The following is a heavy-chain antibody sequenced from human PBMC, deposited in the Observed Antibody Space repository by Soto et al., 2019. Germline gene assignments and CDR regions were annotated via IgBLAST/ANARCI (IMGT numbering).Heavy chain of an antibody. D-gene: IGHD3-22*01. CDR2: TNSDESSI. Sequence: DVQLEESGGGLVQPGGSLRLSCAASGFTFISYWMHWVRQVPGKGLVWVARTNSDESSIAYADSVKGRFTISRDNAKNMVYLEMNSLRAEDTAVYYCAREFYYSDRSRNLGYWGQGALVTVSS. CDR3: AREFYYSDRSRNLGY. V-gene: IGHV3-74*01. CDR1: GFTFISYW. J-gene: IGHJ4*02.